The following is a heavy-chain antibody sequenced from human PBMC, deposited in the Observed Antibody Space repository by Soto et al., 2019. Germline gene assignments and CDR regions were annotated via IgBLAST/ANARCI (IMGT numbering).Heavy chain of an antibody. CDR3: ARDSLITIFGVVLDY. CDR2: IKQDGSEK. J-gene: IGHJ4*02. CDR1: GFTFSSYW. Sequence: VGSLRLSCAASGFTFSSYWMSWVRQAPGKGLEWVADIKQDGSEKYYVDSVKGRFTISRDNAKNSLYLQMNSLRAEDTAVYYCARDSLITIFGVVLDYWGQGTLVTVSS. V-gene: IGHV3-7*03. D-gene: IGHD3-3*01.